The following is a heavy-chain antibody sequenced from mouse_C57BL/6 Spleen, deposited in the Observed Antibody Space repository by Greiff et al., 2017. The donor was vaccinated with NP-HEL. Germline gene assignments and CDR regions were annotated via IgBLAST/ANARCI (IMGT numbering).Heavy chain of an antibody. D-gene: IGHD2-2*01. Sequence: VQLQQSGPELVKPGASVKISCKASGYSFTGYYMNWVKQSPEKSLEWIGEINPSTGGTTYNQKFKAKATLTVDKSSSTAYMQLKSLTSEDSAVYYCARGKGYPYWGQGTTLTVSS. J-gene: IGHJ2*01. V-gene: IGHV1-42*01. CDR1: GYSFTGYY. CDR3: ARGKGYPY. CDR2: INPSTGGT.